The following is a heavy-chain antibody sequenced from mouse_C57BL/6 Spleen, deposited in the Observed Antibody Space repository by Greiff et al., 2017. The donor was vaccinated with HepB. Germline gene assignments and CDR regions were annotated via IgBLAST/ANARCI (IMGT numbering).Heavy chain of an antibody. CDR3: ARGVPYGSHY. CDR1: GFTFSDYG. J-gene: IGHJ3*01. Sequence: EVNVVESGGGLVKPGGSLKLSCAASGFTFSDYGMHWVRQAPEKGLEWVAYISSGSSTIYYADTVKGRFTISRDNAKNTLFLQMTSLRSEDTAMYYCARGVPYGSHYWGQGTLVTVSA. D-gene: IGHD2-2*01. CDR2: ISSGSSTI. V-gene: IGHV5-17*01.